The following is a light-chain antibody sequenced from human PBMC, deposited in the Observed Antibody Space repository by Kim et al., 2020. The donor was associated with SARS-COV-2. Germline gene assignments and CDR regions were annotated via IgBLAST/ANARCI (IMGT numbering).Light chain of an antibody. CDR1: NIGGKN. CDR2: YDT. CDR3: QVWDSRSDHYV. J-gene: IGLJ1*01. V-gene: IGLV3-21*04. Sequence: SYELTQPPSVSVAPGKTATITCGGKNIGGKNVHWYQQKPGQAPVLVIYYDTDRPSGIPERFSGSNSGNTATLTMSRVEAGDEADYYCQVWDSRSDHYVFGSGTKVTVL.